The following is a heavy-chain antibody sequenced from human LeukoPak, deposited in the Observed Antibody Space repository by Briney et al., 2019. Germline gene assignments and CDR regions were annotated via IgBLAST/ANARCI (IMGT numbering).Heavy chain of an antibody. D-gene: IGHD3-10*01. Sequence: GGSLRLSCAAPGFTFDDYGMSWVRQAPGKGLEWVSGINWNGGSTGYADSVKGRLTISRDNAKNSLYLQVNSLRAEDTALSYCARVPVLLWFGEWGPRHNYMDVWGKGTTVTVSS. CDR1: GFTFDDYG. CDR3: ARVPVLLWFGEWGPRHNYMDV. CDR2: INWNGGST. V-gene: IGHV3-20*04. J-gene: IGHJ6*03.